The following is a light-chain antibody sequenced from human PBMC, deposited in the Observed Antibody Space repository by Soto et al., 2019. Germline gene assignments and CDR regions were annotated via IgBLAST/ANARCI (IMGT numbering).Light chain of an antibody. V-gene: IGLV2-8*01. J-gene: IGLJ2*01. CDR3: SSYAGSVNWV. Sequence: QSVLTQPPSASGSLGQSVTISCTGTSSDVGGYNYVSWYQQHPGKAPKLMISGVSERPSGVPDRFSGSKSGNTASLTVSGLQADDEADYYCSSYAGSVNWVFGGGTKLTVL. CDR1: SSDVGGYNY. CDR2: GVS.